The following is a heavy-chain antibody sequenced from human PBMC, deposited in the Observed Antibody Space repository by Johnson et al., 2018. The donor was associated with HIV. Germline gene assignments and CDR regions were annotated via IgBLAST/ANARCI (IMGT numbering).Heavy chain of an antibody. CDR1: GFTFSSSA. V-gene: IGHV3-74*01. CDR3: AREGPSERAGFDI. J-gene: IGHJ3*02. Sequence: VQLVESGGGLVQPGGSLRLSCAASGFTFSSSAMHWVRQAPGKGLVWVARINTDGGSTSYVDSVKGRFTVSRDNAKNTLYLQMNSLRADDTAVYYCAREGPSERAGFDIWGQGTMVTVSS. CDR2: INTDGGST.